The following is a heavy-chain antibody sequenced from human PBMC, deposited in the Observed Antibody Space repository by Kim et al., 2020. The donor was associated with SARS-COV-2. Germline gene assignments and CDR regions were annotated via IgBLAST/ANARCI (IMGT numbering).Heavy chain of an antibody. Sequence: SETLSLTCIVSGGSITGSTYYWGWIRQPPGKGLEWIGSIYYIGINYYNPSLKSRVTISVDTSKNQFSVKVTSVTAADTAVYYCARQHHHYDSSGHDYWG. D-gene: IGHD3-22*01. V-gene: IGHV4-39*07. CDR2: IYYIGIN. J-gene: IGHJ4*01. CDR3: ARQHHHYDSSGHDY. CDR1: GGSITGSTYY.